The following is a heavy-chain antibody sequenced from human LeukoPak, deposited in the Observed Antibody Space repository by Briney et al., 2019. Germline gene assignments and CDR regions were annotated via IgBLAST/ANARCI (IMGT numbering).Heavy chain of an antibody. D-gene: IGHD3-10*02. CDR2: INHSGST. J-gene: IGHJ6*04. Sequence: SETLSLTCDVYGGSFSGYYWSWIRQPPGKGLEWIGEINHSGSTNYNPSLKSRVTISVDTSKNQFSLRLSSVTAADTAVYYCAELGITMIGGVWGKGTTVTISS. V-gene: IGHV4-34*01. CDR1: GGSFSGYY. CDR3: AELGITMIGGV.